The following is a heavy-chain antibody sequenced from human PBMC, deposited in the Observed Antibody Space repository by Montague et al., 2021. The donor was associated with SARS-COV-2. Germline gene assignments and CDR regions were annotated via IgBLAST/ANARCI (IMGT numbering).Heavy chain of an antibody. J-gene: IGHJ4*02. V-gene: IGHV1-24*01. CDR3: ATSADWGSTGRFDF. Sequence: SVKVSCKVSGYSLTELPMHWVRQAPGKGLEWMGGVDPEDGKTIYAQNFQGRLTIAVDTSAGTAYMELSSLRSDDTAVYYCATSADWGSTGRFDFWGQGTLVTVSS. CDR1: GYSLTELP. CDR2: VDPEDGKT. D-gene: IGHD7-27*01.